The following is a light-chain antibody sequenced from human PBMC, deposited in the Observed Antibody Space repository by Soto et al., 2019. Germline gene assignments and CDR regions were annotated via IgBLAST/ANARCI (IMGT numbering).Light chain of an antibody. CDR2: EAS. Sequence: DIQMTQSPSTLSASVGDRVTITCRASQSISSWLAWYQQKPGKAPKLLIYEASSLESGVPSRFSGSGSGTDFTLTISSLQPEDVAAYYCQKYNSAPLTFGGGTKVDIK. V-gene: IGKV1-5*01. J-gene: IGKJ4*01. CDR1: QSISSW. CDR3: QKYNSAPLT.